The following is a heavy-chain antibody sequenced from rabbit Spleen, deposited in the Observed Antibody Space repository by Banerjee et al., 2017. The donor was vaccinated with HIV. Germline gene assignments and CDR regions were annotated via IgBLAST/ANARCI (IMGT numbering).Heavy chain of an antibody. V-gene: IGHV1S45*01. D-gene: IGHD8-1*01. Sequence: QEQLEESGGGLVKPEGSLTLTCKASGVSLSSNYYMCWVRQAPGKGLEWIACIESGSSGFTYFASWAKGRFTITKTSSTTVTLQMTSLTAADTATYFCARDSGTSFSSYGMDLWGPGTLVTVS. CDR1: GVSLSSNYY. J-gene: IGHJ6*01. CDR3: ARDSGTSFSSYGMDL. CDR2: IESGSSGFT.